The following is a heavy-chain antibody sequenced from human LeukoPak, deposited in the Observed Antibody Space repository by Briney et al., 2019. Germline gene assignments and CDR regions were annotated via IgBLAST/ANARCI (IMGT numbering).Heavy chain of an antibody. Sequence: ASVKVSCKASGGTFSSYAISWVRQAPGQGLEWMGRIIPILGIANYAQKFQGRVTITADKSTSTAYMELSSLRSEDTAVYYCAPLSVDTAMVSRFSDYWAREPWSPSPQ. CDR3: APLSVDTAMVSRFSDY. D-gene: IGHD5-18*01. CDR2: IIPILGIA. V-gene: IGHV1-69*04. J-gene: IGHJ4*02. CDR1: GGTFSSYA.